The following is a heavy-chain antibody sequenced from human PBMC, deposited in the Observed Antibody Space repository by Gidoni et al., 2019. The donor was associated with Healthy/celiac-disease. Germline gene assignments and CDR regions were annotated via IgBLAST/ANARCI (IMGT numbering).Heavy chain of an antibody. CDR1: GFTFSSYG. CDR2: ISYDGSNK. V-gene: IGHV3-30*18. CDR3: AKDLSARWLQSPDATPGLANDY. D-gene: IGHD5-12*01. Sequence: QVQLVESGGGVVQPGRSLRLSCAASGFTFSSYGMHWVRQAPGKGLEWVAVISYDGSNKYYADSVKGRFTISRDNSKNTLYLQMNSLRAEDTAVYYCAKDLSARWLQSPDATPGLANDYWGQGTLVTVSS. J-gene: IGHJ4*02.